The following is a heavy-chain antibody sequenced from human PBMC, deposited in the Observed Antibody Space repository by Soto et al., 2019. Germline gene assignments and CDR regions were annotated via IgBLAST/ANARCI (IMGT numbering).Heavy chain of an antibody. Sequence: SVKASCKTSGDSYNAYDSYWVRQAPRQGLEWMGWIRAYNGDTNYAQKFQTRVTMTTDKSTDTAYMDLRSLTSDDTAIYYCARAGAAPYFYYGLDVWGHGTTVPVSS. D-gene: IGHD1-26*01. V-gene: IGHV1-18*01. CDR2: IRAYNGDT. J-gene: IGHJ6*02. CDR1: GDSYNAYD. CDR3: ARAGAAPYFYYGLDV.